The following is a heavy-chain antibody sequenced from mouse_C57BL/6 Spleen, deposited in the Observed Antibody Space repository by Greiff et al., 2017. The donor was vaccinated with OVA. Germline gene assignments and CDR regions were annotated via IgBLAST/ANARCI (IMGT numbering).Heavy chain of an antibody. CDR2: IRNKANNHAT. J-gene: IGHJ1*03. D-gene: IGHD1-1*01. CDR1: GFTFSDAW. V-gene: IGHV6-6*01. Sequence: EVHLVESGGGLVQPGGSMKLSCAASGFTFSDAWMDWVRQSPEKGLEWVAEIRNKANNHATYYAVSVKGRFTISRDDSKSSVYLQMNSLRAEDTGIYYCTRETVVADWYFDVWGTGTTVTVSS. CDR3: TRETVVADWYFDV.